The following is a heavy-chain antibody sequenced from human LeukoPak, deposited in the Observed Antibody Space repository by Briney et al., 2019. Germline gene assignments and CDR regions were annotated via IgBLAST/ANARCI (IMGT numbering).Heavy chain of an antibody. CDR3: ARAARVPAAILGYYYYMDV. Sequence: ASVKVSCKASGYTFTSYDISWVRQAPGQGLEWMGGIIPIFGTANYAQKFQGRVTITTDESTSTAYMELSSLRSEDTAVYYCARAARVPAAILGYYYYMDVWGKGTTVTVSS. D-gene: IGHD2-2*02. J-gene: IGHJ6*03. V-gene: IGHV1-69*05. CDR2: IIPIFGTA. CDR1: GYTFTSYD.